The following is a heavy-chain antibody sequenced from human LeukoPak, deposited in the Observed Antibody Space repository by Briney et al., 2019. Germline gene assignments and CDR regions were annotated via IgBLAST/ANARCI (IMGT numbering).Heavy chain of an antibody. CDR2: IYYSGST. CDR1: GGSISSYY. J-gene: IGHJ3*02. Sequence: PSETLSLTCTVSGGSISSYYWSWIRQPPGKGLEWIGYIYYSGSTNYNPSLKSRVTISVDTSKNQFSLRLSSVTAADTAVYYCARRPSNLVAFDIWGQGTVVTVSS. V-gene: IGHV4-59*08. CDR3: ARRPSNLVAFDI. D-gene: IGHD4/OR15-4a*01.